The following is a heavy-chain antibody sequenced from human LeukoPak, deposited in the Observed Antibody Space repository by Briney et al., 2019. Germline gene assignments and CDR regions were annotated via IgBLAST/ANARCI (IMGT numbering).Heavy chain of an antibody. CDR3: ARCGYSSSSEGYYYYGMDV. J-gene: IGHJ6*02. CDR1: GFTFSSYW. CDR2: INSDGSST. D-gene: IGHD6-13*01. Sequence: GGSLRLSCAASGFTFSSYWMHWVRQAPGKGLVWVSRINSDGSSTSYADSVKGRFTISRDNSKNTLYLQMNSLRAEDTAVYYCARCGYSSSSEGYYYYGMDVWGQGTTVTVSS. V-gene: IGHV3-74*01.